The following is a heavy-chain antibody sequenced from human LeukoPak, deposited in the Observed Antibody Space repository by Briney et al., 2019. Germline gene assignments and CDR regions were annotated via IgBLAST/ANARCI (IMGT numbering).Heavy chain of an antibody. J-gene: IGHJ4*02. CDR3: ASARGRGVVVAATRCFDY. Sequence: SETLSLTCTVSGGTINRSTYYWGWIRQPPGKGLEWIGEINHSGSTNYNPSLKSRVTISVDTSKNQFSLKLSSVTAADTAVYYCASARGRGVVVAATRCFDYWGQGTLVTVSS. V-gene: IGHV4-39*07. D-gene: IGHD2-15*01. CDR1: GGTINRSTYY. CDR2: INHSGST.